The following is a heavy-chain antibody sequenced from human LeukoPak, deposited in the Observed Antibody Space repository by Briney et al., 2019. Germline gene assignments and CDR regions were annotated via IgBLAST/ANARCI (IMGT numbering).Heavy chain of an antibody. CDR2: FSHSGSV. V-gene: IGHV4-38-2*02. CDR3: AREVTGSTWSAEFQH. J-gene: IGHJ1*01. CDR1: GSSISRDYY. Sequence: PSETLSLTCTVSGSSISRDYYWGWIPQPPGKGLEWIGSFSHSGSVYYNPSLESRATISVDTPKNQFSLKLTAVTAADTAFYYCAREVTGSTWSAEFQHWGQGTLVTVSS. D-gene: IGHD6-13*01.